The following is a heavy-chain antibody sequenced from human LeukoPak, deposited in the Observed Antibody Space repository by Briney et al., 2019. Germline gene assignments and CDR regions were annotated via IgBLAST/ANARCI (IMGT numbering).Heavy chain of an antibody. CDR1: GGSFSGYY. D-gene: IGHD2-2*01. J-gene: IGHJ6*03. CDR2: INHGGST. V-gene: IGHV4-34*01. Sequence: KPSETLSLTCAVYGGSFSGYYWSWIRQPPGKGLEWMGEINHGGSTNYNVALKSRVTISVDTSKNQFFLKLSSVTAADTAVYYCARGPRVYCSSTSCYPYYYYYYYMDVWGKGTTVTVSS. CDR3: ARGPRVYCSSTSCYPYYYYYYYMDV.